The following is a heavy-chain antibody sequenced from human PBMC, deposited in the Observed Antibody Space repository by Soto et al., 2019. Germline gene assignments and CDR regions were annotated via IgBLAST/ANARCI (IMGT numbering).Heavy chain of an antibody. CDR2: ISYDGSNK. CDR3: AKDVVRGGYGLKRYCGMEV. CDR1: GFTFSSYG. D-gene: IGHD5-18*01. J-gene: IGHJ6*02. V-gene: IGHV3-30*18. Sequence: LRLSCAASGFTFSSYGMHWVRQAPGKGLEWVAVISYDGSNKYYADSVKGRFTISRDNSKNTLYLQMNSLRAEDTAVYYCAKDVVRGGYGLKRYCGMEVWGQGTTVTVSS.